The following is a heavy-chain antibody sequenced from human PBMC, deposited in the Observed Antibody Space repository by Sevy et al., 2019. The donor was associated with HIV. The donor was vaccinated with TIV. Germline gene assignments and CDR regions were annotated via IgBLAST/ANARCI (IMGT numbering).Heavy chain of an antibody. V-gene: IGHV1-24*01. D-gene: IGHD2-2*01. CDR1: GYTLTELS. J-gene: IGHJ5*02. Sequence: ASVKVSCKVSGYTLTELSMHWVRQAPGKGLEWMGGFDPEDGETIYAQKFQGRVTMTEDTSTDTAYMELSSLRSEDMAVYYCATDPYCISTSCYRFPWGQGTLVTVSS. CDR3: ATDPYCISTSCYRFP. CDR2: FDPEDGET.